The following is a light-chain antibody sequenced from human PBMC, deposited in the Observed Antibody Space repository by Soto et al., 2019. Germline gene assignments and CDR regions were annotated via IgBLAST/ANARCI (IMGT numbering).Light chain of an antibody. J-gene: IGKJ1*01. CDR3: QQSYIIPRA. CDR2: SAS. V-gene: IGKV1-39*01. CDR1: QSMGSY. Sequence: DIQMTQSPSSLSASVGDRVTITSRASQSMGSYVNWYHQKPGKAPHILIFSASSLQSGVPSRFTGSGYGTDFTLTISSLQPEDFATCYFQQSYIIPRALGQGTMVEIK.